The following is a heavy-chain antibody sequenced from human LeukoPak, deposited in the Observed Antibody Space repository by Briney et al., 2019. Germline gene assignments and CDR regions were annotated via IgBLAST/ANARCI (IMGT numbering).Heavy chain of an antibody. D-gene: IGHD6-13*01. CDR3: AKDVPSIAVTDTTWFDP. CDR2: ITGSGGST. CDR1: GFTFTNYA. J-gene: IGHJ5*02. Sequence: GGSLRLSCAASGFTFTNYAMSWVRQAPGKGLEWVSSITGSGGSTYYADSVKGRFTISRDNSKDTLYLQMKSLRAEDTAIYYRAKDVPSIAVTDTTWFDPWGQGTLVTVSS. V-gene: IGHV3-23*01.